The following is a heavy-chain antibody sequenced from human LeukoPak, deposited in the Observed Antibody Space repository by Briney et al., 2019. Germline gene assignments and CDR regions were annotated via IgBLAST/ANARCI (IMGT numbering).Heavy chain of an antibody. D-gene: IGHD2-2*01. V-gene: IGHV4-34*01. Sequence: SETLSLTCAVCGGSFSDYYYSWVRQTPGKGLEWIGEVDHRGASNYNPSLAGRVSISVDTSKNQVSLRLTSVTAADTSVYFCARSPAGRLYCSSYGCPLDYWGRGTLVTVSS. J-gene: IGHJ4*02. CDR1: GGSFSDYY. CDR3: ARSPAGRLYCSSYGCPLDY. CDR2: VDHRGAS.